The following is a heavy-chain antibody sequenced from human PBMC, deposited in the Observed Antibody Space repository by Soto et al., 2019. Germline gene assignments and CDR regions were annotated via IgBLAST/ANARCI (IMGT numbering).Heavy chain of an antibody. V-gene: IGHV3-30-3*02. D-gene: IGHD6-19*01. CDR2: ISYEGSTT. CDR1: GFTFSTNA. Sequence: QVQLVESGGGVVQPGRSLRLSCAASGFTFSTNAMHWVRQAPGKGLEWVAVISYEGSTTYYADSVKGRFTISRDNSKNTLYLQMNSLSAADPAVYYCAKPFNGWSYYFDRWGQGPVVPVSS. J-gene: IGHJ4*02. CDR3: AKPFNGWSYYFDR.